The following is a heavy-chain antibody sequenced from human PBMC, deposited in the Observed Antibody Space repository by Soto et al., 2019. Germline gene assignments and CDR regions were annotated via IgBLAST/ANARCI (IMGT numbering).Heavy chain of an antibody. J-gene: IGHJ6*02. V-gene: IGHV3-49*03. CDR3: ARDLGSSSWPLYIMAV. CDR1: GFTFGDYA. CDR2: IRSKAYGGTT. Sequence: GGSLRLSCTASGFTFGDYAMSWFRQAPGKGLEWVGFIRSKAYGGTTEYAASVKGRFTISRDDSKSIAYLQMNSLKTEDTAVYYCARDLGSSSWPLYIMAVWGQGTTVTVSS. D-gene: IGHD6-13*01.